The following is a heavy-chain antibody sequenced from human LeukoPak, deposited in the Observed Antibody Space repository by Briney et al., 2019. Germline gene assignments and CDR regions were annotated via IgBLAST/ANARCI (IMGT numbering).Heavy chain of an antibody. CDR2: IYHSGST. V-gene: IGHV4-30-2*01. J-gene: IGHJ4*02. Sequence: SETLSLTCAVSGGSISSGGYSWSWIRQPPGKGLEWIGYIYHSGSTYYNPSLKSRVTISVDRSKDQFSLKLSSVTAAVTAVYYCARGNYGPFDYWGQGTLVTVSS. CDR1: GGSISSGGYS. CDR3: ARGNYGPFDY. D-gene: IGHD4-11*01.